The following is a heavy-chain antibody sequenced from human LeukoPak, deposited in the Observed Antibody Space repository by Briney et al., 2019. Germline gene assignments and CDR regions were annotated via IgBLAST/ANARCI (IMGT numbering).Heavy chain of an antibody. V-gene: IGHV4-61*02. J-gene: IGHJ4*02. CDR3: ARSYYDSSGYYYDHY. CDR2: IYTSGST. D-gene: IGHD3-22*01. Sequence: SQTLSLTCTVSGGSISSDLYYWNWIRQPAGKGLEWIGRIYTSGSTNYNPSLKSRVTMSVDTSKNQFSLKLSSVTAADTAVYYCARSYYDSSGYYYDHYWGQGTLVTVSS. CDR1: GGSISSDLYY.